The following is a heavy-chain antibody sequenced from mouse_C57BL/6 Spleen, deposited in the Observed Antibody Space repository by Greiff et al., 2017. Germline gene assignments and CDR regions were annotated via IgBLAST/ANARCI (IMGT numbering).Heavy chain of an antibody. CDR2: ISSGGDYI. D-gene: IGHD2-1*01. CDR1: GFTFSSYA. J-gene: IGHJ4*01. V-gene: IGHV5-9-1*02. CDR3: TRDTSIYYGNYDAMDY. Sequence: EVQGVESGEGLVKPGGSLKLSCAASGFTFSSYAMSWVRQTPEKRLEWVAYISSGGDYIYYADTVKGRFTISRDNARNTLYLQMSSLKSEDTAMYYCTRDTSIYYGNYDAMDYWGQGTSVTVSS.